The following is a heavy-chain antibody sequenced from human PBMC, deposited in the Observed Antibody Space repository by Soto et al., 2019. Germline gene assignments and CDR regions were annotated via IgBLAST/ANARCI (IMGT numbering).Heavy chain of an antibody. CDR3: ARESWFVTVTTIYYYYGMDV. D-gene: IGHD4-17*01. J-gene: IGHJ6*02. Sequence: DSVKVSCKTSGYAFTSYYMHWVRPAPGQGLEWMGIINPSGGSTSYAQKFQGRVTMTRDTSTSTVYMELSSLRSEDTAVYYCARESWFVTVTTIYYYYGMDVWGQGTTVTVSS. CDR1: GYAFTSYY. CDR2: INPSGGST. V-gene: IGHV1-46*01.